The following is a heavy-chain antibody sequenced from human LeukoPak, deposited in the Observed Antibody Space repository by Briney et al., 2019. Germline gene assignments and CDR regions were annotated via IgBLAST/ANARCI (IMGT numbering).Heavy chain of an antibody. CDR3: TTYFPWFDP. CDR2: IKSKTDGGAT. D-gene: IGHD3-9*01. CDR1: GLILSNVW. Sequence: GGSLRLSCAASGLILSNVWMSWVRQAPGKGLEWVGRIKSKTDGGATDYAAPVKGRFTISRDDSKNTVDLQMNSLKTEDTAIYYCTTYFPWFDPWGQGALVTVSS. J-gene: IGHJ5*02. V-gene: IGHV3-15*01.